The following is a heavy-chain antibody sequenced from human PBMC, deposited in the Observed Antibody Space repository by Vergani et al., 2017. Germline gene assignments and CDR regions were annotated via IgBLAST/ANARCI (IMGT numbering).Heavy chain of an antibody. CDR2: IYYSGST. CDR3: ARGLRNYSYYMDV. D-gene: IGHD2-21*02. J-gene: IGHJ6*03. Sequence: QLQLQESGPGLVKPSETLSLTCAVYGGSFSGYYWGWIRQPPGKGLEWIGSIYYSGSTYYNPSLKSRVTISVDTSKNQFSLKLSSVTAADTAVYYCARGLRNYSYYMDVWGKGTTVTVSS. V-gene: IGHV4-39*01. CDR1: GGSFSGYY.